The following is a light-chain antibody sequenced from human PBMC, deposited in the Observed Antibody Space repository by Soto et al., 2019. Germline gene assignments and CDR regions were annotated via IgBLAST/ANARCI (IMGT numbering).Light chain of an antibody. J-gene: IGKJ4*01. Sequence: EIVLTQSPATLSLSPGERASLSCRASQSVHSFLAWYQQKPGQAPRLLIYESSNMATGVPARFSGSGSGTDFTLTITSIEPEDFAVYYWQQRFNRATFGGGTKVEIK. CDR1: QSVHSF. CDR3: QQRFNRAT. CDR2: ESS. V-gene: IGKV3-11*01.